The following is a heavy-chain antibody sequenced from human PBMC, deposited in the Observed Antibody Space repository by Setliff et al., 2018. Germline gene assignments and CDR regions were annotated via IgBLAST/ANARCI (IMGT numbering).Heavy chain of an antibody. Sequence: PSETLSLTCTVSGGSISDNNYYWGWIRQSPGKELEWIGGISHSANKYYNPSFRTGVTISVDMSKNQFFLNLDSVTAADTALYYCARESRFAYSGYDCAFDYWGQGMLVTVSS. V-gene: IGHV4-39*02. J-gene: IGHJ4*02. CDR2: ISHSANK. CDR3: ARESRFAYSGYDCAFDY. CDR1: GGSISDNNYY. D-gene: IGHD5-12*01.